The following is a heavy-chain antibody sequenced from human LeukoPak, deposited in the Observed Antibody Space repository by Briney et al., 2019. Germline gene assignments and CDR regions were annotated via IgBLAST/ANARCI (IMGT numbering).Heavy chain of an antibody. D-gene: IGHD2-2*01. Sequence: VASVKVSCKASGYTFTGYYMHWVRQAPGQGLEWMGWINPNSGGTNYAQKFQGRVTMTRDTSISTAYMELSRLRSDDTAVYYCARDWSGNIVVVPAAIYYYTDVWGKGTTVTVSS. CDR3: ARDWSGNIVVVPAAIYYYTDV. J-gene: IGHJ6*03. CDR1: GYTFTGYY. CDR2: INPNSGGT. V-gene: IGHV1-2*02.